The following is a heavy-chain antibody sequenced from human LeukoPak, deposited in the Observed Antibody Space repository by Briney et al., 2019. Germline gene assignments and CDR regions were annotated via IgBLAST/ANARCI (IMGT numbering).Heavy chain of an antibody. CDR3: ARVTLGYSRSGDNYYYYGMDV. J-gene: IGHJ6*02. Sequence: SVKVSCKASGGTFSSYAVSWVRQAPGQGLEWMGGIIPIFGTANYAQKFQGRVTITADESTSTAYMELSSLRSEDTAVYYCARVTLGYSRSGDNYYYYGMDVWGQGTTVSVSS. D-gene: IGHD6-13*01. CDR2: IIPIFGTA. V-gene: IGHV1-69*01. CDR1: GGTFSSYA.